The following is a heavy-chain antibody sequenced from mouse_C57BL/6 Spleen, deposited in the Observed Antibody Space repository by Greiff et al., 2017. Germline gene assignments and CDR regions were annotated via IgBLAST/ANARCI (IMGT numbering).Heavy chain of an antibody. CDR1: GYSITSGYY. J-gene: IGHJ2*01. D-gene: IGHD1-1*01. V-gene: IGHV3-6*01. Sequence: DVKLQESGPGLVKPSQSLSLTCSVTGYSITSGYYWNWIRQFPGNKLEWMGYISYDGSNNYNPSLKNRISITRDTSKNQFFLKLNSVTTEDTATYYCARDRDYYGSSWDYWGQGTTLTVSS. CDR3: ARDRDYYGSSWDY. CDR2: ISYDGSN.